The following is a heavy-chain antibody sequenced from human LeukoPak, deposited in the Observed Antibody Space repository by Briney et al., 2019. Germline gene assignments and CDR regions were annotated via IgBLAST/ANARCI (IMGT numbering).Heavy chain of an antibody. CDR3: ARDRAVAVGAFDI. D-gene: IGHD6-19*01. J-gene: IGHJ3*02. Sequence: SETLSLTCTVSGGSISSYNWSWIRQPAGKGLEWIGYIYYSGSTNYNPSLKSRVTISVDTSKNQFSLKLSSVTAADTAVYYCARDRAVAVGAFDIWGQGTMVTVSS. V-gene: IGHV4-59*01. CDR1: GGSISSYN. CDR2: IYYSGST.